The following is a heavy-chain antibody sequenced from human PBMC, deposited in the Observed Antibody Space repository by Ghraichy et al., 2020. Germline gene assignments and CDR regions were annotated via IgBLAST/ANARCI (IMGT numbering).Heavy chain of an antibody. D-gene: IGHD4-23*01. CDR1: GFNFSDYG. CDR3: ARERGGNSLRKRPDAFDI. V-gene: IGHV3-48*02. J-gene: IGHJ3*02. CDR2: IIGVGSTT. Sequence: GSLRLSCVASGFNFSDYGMNWVRQAPGKGLEWLSYIIGVGSTTVYADSVKGRFSISRDNAKNSLYLQMNSLRDDDTAVYYCARERGGNSLRKRPDAFDIWGRGTVVTVSS.